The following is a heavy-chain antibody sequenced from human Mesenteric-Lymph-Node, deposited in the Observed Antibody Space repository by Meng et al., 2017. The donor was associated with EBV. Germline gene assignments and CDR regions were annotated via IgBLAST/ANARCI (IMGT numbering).Heavy chain of an antibody. CDR2: IYHTAYT. Sequence: QLPESWSGLVKPSQPFSLTRAGFGGSITSGGYSWSWIRQPLGKGLEWIGHIYHTAYTYPTPSLKNRVTISMDRSKNQFSLKVTSVTAADTAVYYCARVDREGRGITHWGQGTLVTVSS. D-gene: IGHD3-10*01. V-gene: IGHV4-30-2*01. CDR1: GGSITSGGYS. J-gene: IGHJ4*02. CDR3: ARVDREGRGITH.